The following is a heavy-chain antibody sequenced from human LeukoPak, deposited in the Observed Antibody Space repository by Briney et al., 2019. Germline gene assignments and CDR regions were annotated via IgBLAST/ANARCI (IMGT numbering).Heavy chain of an antibody. CDR2: VGPTGTDR. V-gene: IGHV3-21*01. CDR3: ATETIGRHYDY. CDR1: GFTFSSCG. Sequence: GGSLRLSCAASGFTFSSCGFNWVRQAPGKGLEWVSSVGPTGTDRYYADSVRGRFTISRDNAKNSMYLQMDSLRDEDTAVYYCATETIGRHYDYWGQGTLLTVSS. D-gene: IGHD1-14*01. J-gene: IGHJ4*02.